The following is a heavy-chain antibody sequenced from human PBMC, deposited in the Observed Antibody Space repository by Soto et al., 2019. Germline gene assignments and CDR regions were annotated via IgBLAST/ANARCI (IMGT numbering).Heavy chain of an antibody. V-gene: IGHV4-59*11. CDR1: GDSIIDHY. CDR2: IYYTGSS. Sequence: SETLSLTCTVSGDSIIDHYWNWIRQPPGRGLEWLGYIYYTGSSSYNPSLKSRVVFSVDPSKNQFSLNLRSVTAADSAMYYCARGMYPHNAFDLWGQGTMVTVSS. D-gene: IGHD2-8*01. CDR3: ARGMYPHNAFDL. J-gene: IGHJ3*01.